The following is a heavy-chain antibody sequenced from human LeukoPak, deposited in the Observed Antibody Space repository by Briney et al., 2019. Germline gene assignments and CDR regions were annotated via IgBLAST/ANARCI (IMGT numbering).Heavy chain of an antibody. CDR2: ISSSSSYI. CDR3: AREIGVGGSSSWFDP. J-gene: IGHJ5*02. D-gene: IGHD1-26*01. V-gene: IGHV3-21*01. CDR1: GFTFSSYS. Sequence: GGSLRLSCAASGFTFSSYSMNWVRQAPGKGLEWVSSISSSSSYIYYADSVKGRFTISRDNAKNSLYLQMNSLRAEDTAVYYCAREIGVGGSSSWFDPWGQGTLVTVSS.